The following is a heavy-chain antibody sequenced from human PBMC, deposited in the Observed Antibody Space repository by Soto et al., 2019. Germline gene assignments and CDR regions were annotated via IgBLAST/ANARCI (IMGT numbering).Heavy chain of an antibody. V-gene: IGHV4-34*01. J-gene: IGHJ3*02. Sequence: QVQLQQWGAGLLKPSETLSLTCAVYGGFVTSGSYYWSWIRQPPGKGLEWIGEMSHSGGTHFNPYLKSRGTISVDTSKNQFTLKMSSVTAADTALYYCARVERGTATTGVDAFDIWGPGTMVTVSS. CDR2: MSHSGGT. CDR3: ARVERGTATTGVDAFDI. D-gene: IGHD1-1*01. CDR1: GGFVTSGSYY.